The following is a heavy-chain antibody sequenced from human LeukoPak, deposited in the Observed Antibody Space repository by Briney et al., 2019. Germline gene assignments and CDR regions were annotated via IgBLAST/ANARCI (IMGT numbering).Heavy chain of an antibody. CDR1: GNTFTNYY. CDR3: ARGGATTSFDY. J-gene: IGHJ4*02. CDR2: INPSGSSA. V-gene: IGHV1-46*01. D-gene: IGHD4-17*01. Sequence: ASVKVSCKASGNTFTNYYLHWVRQAPGQGLEWMGIINPSGSSASYAQKFQGRVSMTRDTSTSTVYMELSSLRSDDTAVYYCARGGATTSFDYWGQGTLVTVSS.